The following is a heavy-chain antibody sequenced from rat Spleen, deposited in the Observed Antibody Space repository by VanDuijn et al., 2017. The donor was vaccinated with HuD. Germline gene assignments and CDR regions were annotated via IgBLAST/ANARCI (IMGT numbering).Heavy chain of an antibody. J-gene: IGHJ2*01. CDR3: ARNYDGTYYSDY. Sequence: EVQLQESGPGLVKPSQSLSLTCSVTGYSITSNYWGWIRKFPGNKMEWMGYINYGGYTGYNPSLKSRISITRDTSKNQFFLHVNSVTTEDTATYYCARNYDGTYYSDYWGQGVMVTVSS. CDR1: GYSITSNY. CDR2: INYGGYT. V-gene: IGHV3-1*01. D-gene: IGHD1-12*02.